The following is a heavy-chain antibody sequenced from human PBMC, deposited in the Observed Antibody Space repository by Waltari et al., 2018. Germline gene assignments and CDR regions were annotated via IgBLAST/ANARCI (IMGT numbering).Heavy chain of an antibody. Sequence: QVHLVESGGGVVQPGGSLRLPCAASGFTFSHDGMHWVRQAPGKGLEWVAFIRYDASDIYYRDSVKGRFTISRDNSKNTLFLQMSSLRPEDTAVYYCAKVGVGLTTWYPFDVWGQGTMVTVSS. J-gene: IGHJ3*01. CDR3: AKVGVGLTTWYPFDV. D-gene: IGHD1-1*01. CDR2: IRYDASDI. V-gene: IGHV3-30*02. CDR1: GFTFSHDG.